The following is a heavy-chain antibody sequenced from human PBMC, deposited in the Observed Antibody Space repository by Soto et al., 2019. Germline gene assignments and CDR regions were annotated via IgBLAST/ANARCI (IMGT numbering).Heavy chain of an antibody. J-gene: IGHJ3*01. CDR2: IYHGAST. D-gene: IGHD5-18*01. Sequence: QMQLQESGPGLVRPSGTLSLTCAVSGGHISSSHWWSWVRQPQGKGLEWIGEIYHGASTNYNPSFRSRVTISFDKSKNQFSLKLTSVTAAETAMYFCAMDVVTTQLWLNAFDVWGRGTMVTVSS. V-gene: IGHV4-4*02. CDR1: GGHISSSHW. CDR3: AMDVVTTQLWLNAFDV.